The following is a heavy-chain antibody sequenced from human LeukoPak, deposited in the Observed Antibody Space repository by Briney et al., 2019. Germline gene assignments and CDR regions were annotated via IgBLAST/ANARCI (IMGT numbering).Heavy chain of an antibody. CDR1: GGSISSYY. D-gene: IGHD2/OR15-2a*01. V-gene: IGHV4-59*01. J-gene: IGHJ4*02. CDR2: IYYSGST. Sequence: KPSETLSLTCTVSGGSISSYYWSWIRQPPGKGLEWIGYIYYSGSTNYNPSLKSRVTISVDTSKNQFSLKLSSVTAGDTAVYYCARDNKAAGQSLDYWGQGTLVTVSS. CDR3: ARDNKAAGQSLDY.